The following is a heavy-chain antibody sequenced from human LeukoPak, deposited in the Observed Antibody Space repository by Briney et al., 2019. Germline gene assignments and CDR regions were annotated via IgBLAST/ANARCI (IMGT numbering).Heavy chain of an antibody. V-gene: IGHV3-48*04. Sequence: GGSLRLSCAASGFTFSSYSMNWVRQAPGKGLEWVSYISSSSSTIYYADSVKGRFTISRDNAKNSLYLQMNSLRVDDTAVYYCVRGGVGTSGYFDYWGQGTLVTVSS. CDR3: VRGGVGTSGYFDY. CDR1: GFTFSSYS. D-gene: IGHD3-10*01. CDR2: ISSSSSTI. J-gene: IGHJ4*02.